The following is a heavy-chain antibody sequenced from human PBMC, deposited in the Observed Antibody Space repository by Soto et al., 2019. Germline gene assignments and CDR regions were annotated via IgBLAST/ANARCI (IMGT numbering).Heavy chain of an antibody. J-gene: IGHJ4*02. V-gene: IGHV1-2*02. CDR1: GYTFSGFY. CDR2: INPNSGGT. CDR3: ASAAVTGTAGLDF. D-gene: IGHD6-19*01. Sequence: ASVKVSCKASGYTFSGFYMHWVRQAPGQGLEWMGWINPNSGGTKSAEKFQGRVTITRDTSISTAYMELSRLTSDDTAVYYCASAAVTGTAGLDFWGQGTQVTVSS.